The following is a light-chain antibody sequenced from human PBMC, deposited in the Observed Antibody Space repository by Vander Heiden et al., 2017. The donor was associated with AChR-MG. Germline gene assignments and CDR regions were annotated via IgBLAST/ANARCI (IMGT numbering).Light chain of an antibody. CDR2: DVA. J-gene: IGLJ1*01. V-gene: IGLV2-8*01. CDR1: SSDIGNLNY. Sequence: QSALTQPPSASGSPGQSVTISCTGTSSDIGNLNYVSWYQHHPGKAPKLIIYDVAKRPSGVPDRFYGSKSDKTASLTVSGLQAEDEADYYCCISTVSNTYVFGSGTRVTVL. CDR3: CISTVSNTYV.